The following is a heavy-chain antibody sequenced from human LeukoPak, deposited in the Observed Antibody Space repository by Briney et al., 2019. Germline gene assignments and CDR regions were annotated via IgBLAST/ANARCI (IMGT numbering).Heavy chain of an antibody. CDR1: GFTVSSNY. V-gene: IGHV3-66*01. J-gene: IGHJ3*02. CDR2: IYSGGST. Sequence: PGGSLRLSCAASGFTVSSNYMSWVRQAPGKGLEWVSVIYSGGSTYYADSVKGRFTISRDNSKNTLYLQMNSLRAEDTAVYYCARFRLRLGELSLGDAFDIWGQGTMVTASS. D-gene: IGHD3-16*02. CDR3: ARFRLRLGELSLGDAFDI.